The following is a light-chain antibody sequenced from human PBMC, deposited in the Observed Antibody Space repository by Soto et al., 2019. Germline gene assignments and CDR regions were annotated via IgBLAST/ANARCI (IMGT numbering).Light chain of an antibody. CDR1: QSVTSNY. J-gene: IGKJ2*01. V-gene: IGKV3-20*01. CDR2: GAS. CDR3: QQYGSSPYT. Sequence: ENVLTQSPGTLSLSPGERATLSCRASQSVTSNYLAWYQQKPGQAPRLLIYGASSRATGIPDRFSGSGSGTDFTLTISSLEPEDFAVYYCQQYGSSPYTFGQGAKLEIK.